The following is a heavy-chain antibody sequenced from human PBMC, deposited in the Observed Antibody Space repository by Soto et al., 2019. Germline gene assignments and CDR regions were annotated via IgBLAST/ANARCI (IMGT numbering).Heavy chain of an antibody. CDR3: AKILLRMVELHSLDM. CDR1: GFPFSSYG. J-gene: IGHJ3*02. V-gene: IGHV3-30*18. Sequence: GGSLRLSCAASGFPFSSYGMHWVRQAPGKGLEWVSLISFDGNNKYYADSVQGRFIISRDNSKNILYLQMNSLRAEDTAVYYCAKILLRMVELHSLDMWGQGTMVTVSS. D-gene: IGHD1-7*01. CDR2: ISFDGNNK.